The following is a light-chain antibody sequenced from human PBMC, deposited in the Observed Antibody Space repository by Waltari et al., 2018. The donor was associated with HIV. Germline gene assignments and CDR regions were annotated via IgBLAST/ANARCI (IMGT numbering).Light chain of an antibody. V-gene: IGLV2-14*03. CDR1: RGHIVSYDL. Sequence: SALTQPDSVSGSPGQSVTISCTGSRGHIVSYDLVLRYQQFQGQSPRLIIFDVTSRPSGVSHRFTGSKSGITASLTISGLQPEDAADYYCSAYESSNTPVLFGGGTKLTVL. CDR2: DVT. CDR3: SAYESSNTPVL. J-gene: IGLJ2*01.